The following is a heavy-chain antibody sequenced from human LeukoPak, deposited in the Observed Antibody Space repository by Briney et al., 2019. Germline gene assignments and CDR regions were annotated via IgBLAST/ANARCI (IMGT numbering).Heavy chain of an antibody. CDR3: ASDYYGSGSYYNP. V-gene: IGHV4-59*12. Sequence: SETLSLTCTVSGGSISSYYWSWIRLPPGKGLEWIGYIYHSGSTYYNPSLKSRVTISVDRSKNQFSLKLSSVTAADTAVYYCASDYYGSGSYYNPWGQGTLVTVSS. CDR1: GGSISSYY. D-gene: IGHD3-10*01. CDR2: IYHSGST. J-gene: IGHJ5*02.